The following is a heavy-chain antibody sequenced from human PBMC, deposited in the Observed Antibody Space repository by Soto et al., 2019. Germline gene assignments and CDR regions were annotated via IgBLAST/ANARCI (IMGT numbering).Heavy chain of an antibody. J-gene: IGHJ4*02. V-gene: IGHV4-31*03. Sequence: QVQLQESGPGLVKPSQTLFLTCTVSGGSISSGTYYWSWIRQHPGKGLEWIGYISHSGSTYYNPSFASRISIAVDTSKNQFSLRLSSVTAADTAVYYCARDRNFFHSSGPDYWGQGTLVTVSS. CDR3: ARDRNFFHSSGPDY. D-gene: IGHD3-22*01. CDR2: ISHSGST. CDR1: GGSISSGTYY.